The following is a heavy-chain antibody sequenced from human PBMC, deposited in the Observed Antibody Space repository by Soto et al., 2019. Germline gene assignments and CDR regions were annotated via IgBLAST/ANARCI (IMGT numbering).Heavy chain of an antibody. D-gene: IGHD6-19*01. CDR2: IYYIGST. V-gene: IGHV4-59*01. J-gene: IGHJ4*02. CDR1: GGSISSYY. Sequence: SETLSLTCSVSGGSISSYYWSWIRQPPGKGLEWIGYIYYIGSTDYNPSLKSRVTISVDKSKNQFSLKLSSVAAADTAVYYCARGAGYSSGWYDYWGQGTLVTVSS. CDR3: ARGAGYSSGWYDY.